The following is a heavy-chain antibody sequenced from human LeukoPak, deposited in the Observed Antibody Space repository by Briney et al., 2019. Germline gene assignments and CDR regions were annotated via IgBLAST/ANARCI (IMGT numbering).Heavy chain of an antibody. CDR2: ISSSSTYI. V-gene: IGHV3-21*01. Sequence: GGSLRLSCAASGFIFSSYSMTWVRQAPGKGLEWVSSISSSSTYIYYADSVKGRFTISRDNAKNSLYLQMNSLRAEDTAVYYCARVGASSSRYFDNWGQGALVTVSS. J-gene: IGHJ4*02. CDR1: GFIFSSYS. D-gene: IGHD6-6*01. CDR3: ARVGASSSRYFDN.